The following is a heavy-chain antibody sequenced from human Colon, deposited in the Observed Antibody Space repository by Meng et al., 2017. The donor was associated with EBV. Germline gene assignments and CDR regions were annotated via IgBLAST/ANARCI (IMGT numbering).Heavy chain of an antibody. CDR3: ARVSSGWDYFDY. J-gene: IGHJ4*02. D-gene: IGHD6-19*01. Sequence: QVQLKDAGPGLVKPSQTLSLTCTVSGGSVSSGGYYWTWIRQHPGKGLEWFGHIYYSGSTFYNPSLKRRVIISIDTSKNQFSLNLRSVTAADTAVYYCARVSSGWDYFDYWGQGTLVTVSS. CDR2: IYYSGST. CDR1: GGSVSSGGYY. V-gene: IGHV4-31*03.